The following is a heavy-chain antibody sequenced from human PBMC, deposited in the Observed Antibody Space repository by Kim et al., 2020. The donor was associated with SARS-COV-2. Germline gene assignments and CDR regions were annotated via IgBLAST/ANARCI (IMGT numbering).Heavy chain of an antibody. V-gene: IGHV4-34*01. CDR2: INHSGST. CDR3: ARGRLAFWGIAVAGYYYYGMDV. D-gene: IGHD6-19*01. Sequence: SETLSLTCAVYGGSFSGYYWSWIRQPPGKGLEWIGEINHSGSTNYNPSLKSRVTISVDTSKNQFSLKLSSVTAADTAVYYCARGRLAFWGIAVAGYYYYGMDVWGQGTTVTVSS. CDR1: GGSFSGYY. J-gene: IGHJ6*02.